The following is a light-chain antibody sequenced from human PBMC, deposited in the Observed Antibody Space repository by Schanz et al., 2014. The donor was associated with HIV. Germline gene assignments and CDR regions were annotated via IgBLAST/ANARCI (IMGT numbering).Light chain of an antibody. CDR3: SSFAGNNKLL. V-gene: IGLV2-14*03. CDR1: SSDVGSYNY. CDR2: DVS. J-gene: IGLJ2*01. Sequence: QSALTQPASVSGSPGQSITISCTGTSSDVGSYNYVSWYQQHPGKAPKLMIYDVSNRPSGVSNRFSGSKSGNTASLTVSGLQAEDEADYYCSSFAGNNKLLFGGGTKLTVL.